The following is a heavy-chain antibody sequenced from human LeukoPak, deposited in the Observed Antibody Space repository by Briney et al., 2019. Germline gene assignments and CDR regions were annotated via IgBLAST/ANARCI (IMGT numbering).Heavy chain of an antibody. V-gene: IGHV3-53*01. D-gene: IGHD3-22*01. Sequence: GGSLRLSCAASGFTVRSSDMSWVRQAPGKGLEWVSVIYSGGGPDYADSAKGRLTISSDNSKNTLYHQMNGLRVEDTAVYYCASDGADNSGYYFGSLWGQGTLVTVSS. CDR3: ASDGADNSGYYFGSL. CDR1: GFTVRSSD. J-gene: IGHJ3*01. CDR2: IYSGGGP.